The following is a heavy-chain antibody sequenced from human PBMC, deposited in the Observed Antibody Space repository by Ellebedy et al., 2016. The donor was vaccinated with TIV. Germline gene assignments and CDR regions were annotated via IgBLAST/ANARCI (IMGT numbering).Heavy chain of an antibody. J-gene: IGHJ6*03. Sequence: GGSLRLXCAASGFTFSTYWMSWVRQAPGKGLEWVANIRKDGSEECYVDSVKGRFTISRDNAKNSLYLQMNSLRAEDTAVYYCAREEYQLPYYYYYFIDVWGKGTTVTVSS. V-gene: IGHV3-7*01. D-gene: IGHD2-2*01. CDR2: IRKDGSEE. CDR3: AREEYQLPYYYYYFIDV. CDR1: GFTFSTYW.